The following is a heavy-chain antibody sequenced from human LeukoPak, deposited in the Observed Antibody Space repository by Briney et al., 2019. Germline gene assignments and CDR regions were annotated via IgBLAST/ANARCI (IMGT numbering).Heavy chain of an antibody. D-gene: IGHD6-19*01. CDR2: TSYDGSDT. V-gene: IGHV3-30*18. CDR3: AKDRWIRRISLAGQDY. J-gene: IGHJ4*02. Sequence: PAGSLRLSCATSGFTFSSYGMHWVRQAPGQGLEWVAVTSYDGSDTYYADSVKGRFTISRDNSKNTLYLQINSLRAEDTAVYYCAKDRWIRRISLAGQDYWGQGTLVTVSS. CDR1: GFTFSSYG.